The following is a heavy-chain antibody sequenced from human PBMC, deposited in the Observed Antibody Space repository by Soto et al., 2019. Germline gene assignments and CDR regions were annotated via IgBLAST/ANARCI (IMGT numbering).Heavy chain of an antibody. CDR1: GYTVTIYG. CDR2: ISAYNGNT. V-gene: IGHV1-18*01. J-gene: IGHJ3*01. CDR3: ARDLRAARWGWFKAAFDL. Sequence: VASAKVSCKASGYTVTIYGISWVRQAPGQGLEWMGWISAYNGNTNYAQKLQGRVTMTTDTSTSTAYMELRSLRSDDTAVYYCARDLRAARWGWFKAAFDLWGQGTMVTVSS. D-gene: IGHD6-6*01.